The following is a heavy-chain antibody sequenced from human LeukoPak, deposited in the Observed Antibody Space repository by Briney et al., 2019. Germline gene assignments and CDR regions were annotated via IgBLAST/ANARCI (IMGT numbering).Heavy chain of an antibody. CDR3: ARGGHNYYDSSGYQYYFDY. V-gene: IGHV3-21*01. Sequence: PGGSLRLSCAASGFTFSTYAVNWVRQAPGKGLEWVSSISSSSSYIYYTDSVKGRFTISRDNAKNSLFLQMNSLRAEDAAVYYCARGGHNYYDSSGYQYYFDYWGQGTLVTVSS. J-gene: IGHJ4*02. D-gene: IGHD3-22*01. CDR1: GFTFSTYA. CDR2: ISSSSSYI.